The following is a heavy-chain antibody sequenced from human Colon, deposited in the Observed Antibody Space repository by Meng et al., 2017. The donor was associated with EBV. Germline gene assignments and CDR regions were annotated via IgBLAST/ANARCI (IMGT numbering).Heavy chain of an antibody. CDR1: GGSFSGYC. D-gene: IGHD1-26*01. CDR3: ARGPGGSYYLYYFDY. V-gene: IGHV4-34*01. J-gene: IGHJ4*02. Sequence: QGQLQRWGSVLLTPSWPLSPTCAVYGGSFSGYCWSWIRQPPEKGLEWIGEINHSGSTNYNPSLKSRVTISVDTSKKQFSLKLSSVTAADTAVYYCARGPGGSYYLYYFDYWGQGTLVTVSS. CDR2: INHSGST.